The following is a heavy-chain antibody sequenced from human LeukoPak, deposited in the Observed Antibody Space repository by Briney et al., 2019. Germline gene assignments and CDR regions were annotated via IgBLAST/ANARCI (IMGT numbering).Heavy chain of an antibody. D-gene: IGHD1-26*01. CDR1: GGSISSYY. J-gene: IGHJ4*02. CDR2: IYYSGST. CDR3: ARDMSGTLDY. V-gene: IGHV4-59*01. Sequence: SETLSLICTVSGGSISSYYWSWIRQPPGKGLEWIGYIYYSGSTNYNPSLKSRVTISVDTSKNQFSLKLSSVTAADTAVYYCARDMSGTLDYWGQGTLVTVSS.